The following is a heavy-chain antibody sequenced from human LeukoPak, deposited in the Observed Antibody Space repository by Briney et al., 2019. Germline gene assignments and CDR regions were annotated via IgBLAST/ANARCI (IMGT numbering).Heavy chain of an antibody. CDR3: ARPRRDSSGWYADDS. CDR1: GGSISTHY. Sequence: SETLSLTCTVSGGSISTHYWSWIRQPAGKGLEWVGRISISDGTNYNPALKSRVIMSVDTSKNQFSLKLTSVTAADTAVYYCARPRRDSSGWYADDSWGQGTLVTVSS. CDR2: ISISDGT. D-gene: IGHD6-19*01. V-gene: IGHV4-4*07. J-gene: IGHJ4*02.